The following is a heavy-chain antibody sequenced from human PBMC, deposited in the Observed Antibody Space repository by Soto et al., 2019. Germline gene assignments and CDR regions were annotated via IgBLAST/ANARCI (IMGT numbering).Heavy chain of an antibody. D-gene: IGHD1-1*01. CDR1: GGSISSDF. CDR2: IYSGGI. J-gene: IGHJ5*02. V-gene: IGHV4-4*07. Sequence: SSETLSLTCTISGGSISSDFWTWIRQPAGKGLEFIGRIYSGGINYNPSLQSRATMSVDTSKNEFSVRLSSVSAADTAVYYCAKWSRQLGGWGLDPWGQGTLVTVSS. CDR3: AKWSRQLGGWGLDP.